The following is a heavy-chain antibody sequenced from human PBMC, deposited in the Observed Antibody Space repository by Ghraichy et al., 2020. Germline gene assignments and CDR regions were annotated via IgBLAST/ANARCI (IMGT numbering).Heavy chain of an antibody. CDR1: GGSVSSGSYY. CDR2: IYYSGST. CDR3: ARVPVRIPAAKTGWFDP. Sequence: SETLSLTCTVSGGSVSSGSYYWSWIRQPPGKGLEWIGYIYYSGSTNYNPSLKSRVTISVDTSKNQFSLKLSSVTAADTAVYYCARVPVRIPAAKTGWFDPCGQGTLVTFSS. V-gene: IGHV4-61*01. J-gene: IGHJ5*02. D-gene: IGHD2-2*01.